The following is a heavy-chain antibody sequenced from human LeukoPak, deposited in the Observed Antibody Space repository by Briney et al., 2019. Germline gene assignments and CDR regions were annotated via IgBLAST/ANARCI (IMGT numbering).Heavy chain of an antibody. CDR2: IYYSGST. J-gene: IGHJ4*02. D-gene: IGHD2-8*01. V-gene: IGHV4-59*01. Sequence: SETLSLTCTVSGGSISSYYWSWIRQPPGKGLEWIGYIYYSGSTNYNPSLKSRVTISVDTSKNQSSLKLSSVTAADTAVYYCARTAYMVLPFDYWGQGTLVTVSS. CDR3: ARTAYMVLPFDY. CDR1: GGSISSYY.